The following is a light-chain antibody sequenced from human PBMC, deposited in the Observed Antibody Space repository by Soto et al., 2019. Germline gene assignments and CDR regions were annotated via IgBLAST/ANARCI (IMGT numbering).Light chain of an antibody. J-gene: IGLJ3*02. V-gene: IGLV1-44*01. CDR3: AAWDDSLKGWV. Sequence: QSVLTQPPSASGTPGQRVTISCSGSSSNIGRNTVNWYQQLPGTAPKVVIYSNNQRPSGVPDRFSGSKSGTSASLAISGLQSEDETDYYCAAWDDSLKGWVFGGGTKVTVL. CDR1: SSNIGRNT. CDR2: SNN.